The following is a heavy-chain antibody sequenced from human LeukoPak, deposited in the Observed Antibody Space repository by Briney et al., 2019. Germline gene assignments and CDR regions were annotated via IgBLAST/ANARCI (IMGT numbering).Heavy chain of an antibody. V-gene: IGHV3-23*01. CDR1: GFTFSSYA. Sequence: PGGSLRLSCAASGFTFSSYAMSWVRQAPGKGLEWVSAISGSGDSTYYADSVKGRFTISRDNSKNTLYLQMNSLRAEDTAVYYCAKDPGRYGDYYFDYWGQGTLVTVSS. CDR3: AKDPGRYGDYYFDY. CDR2: ISGSGDST. J-gene: IGHJ4*02. D-gene: IGHD4-17*01.